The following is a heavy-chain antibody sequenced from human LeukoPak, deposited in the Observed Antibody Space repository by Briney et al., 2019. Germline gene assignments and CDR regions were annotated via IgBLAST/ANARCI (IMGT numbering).Heavy chain of an antibody. CDR3: ARDLARRGYSYGSLVY. CDR2: INPNSGGT. CDR1: GYTFTDSF. Sequence: GASVKVSCKASGYTFTDSFMHWVRQAPGQGLEWMGWINPNSGGTNYAQKFQGWVTMTRDTSISTAYMELSRLRSDDTAVYYCARDLARRGYSYGSLVYWGQGTLVTVSS. J-gene: IGHJ4*02. V-gene: IGHV1-2*04. D-gene: IGHD5-18*01.